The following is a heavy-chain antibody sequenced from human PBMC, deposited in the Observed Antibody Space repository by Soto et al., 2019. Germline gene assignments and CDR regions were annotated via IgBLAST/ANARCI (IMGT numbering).Heavy chain of an antibody. CDR2: ISYDGTNK. J-gene: IGHJ4*02. CDR1: GFSFTTHG. Sequence: GGSLRLACAASGFSFTTHGIHWVRQAPGKGLEWVALISYDGTNKYYGDSVKGRFTISRGNSLNTLYLQMNSLRPEDTAVYYCAAYTSGALFDSWGQGTLVTVSS. D-gene: IGHD6-19*01. V-gene: IGHV3-30*03. CDR3: AAYTSGALFDS.